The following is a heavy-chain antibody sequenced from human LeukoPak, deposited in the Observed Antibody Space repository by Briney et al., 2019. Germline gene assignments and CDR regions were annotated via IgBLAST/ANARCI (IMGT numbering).Heavy chain of an antibody. V-gene: IGHV4-4*07. D-gene: IGHD1-1*01. Sequence: SQTLALMCTVSGGSISSYYWSWIRQPAGKGLEWIGRIYYSWSPNYNPSLKSRVTMSIDTSKNQFSLKLSSVTAADTAVYYCARAQGVAWYNWNDDYYYYYKNVCGDGATVTVSS. CDR3: ARAQGVAWYNWNDDYYYYYKNV. J-gene: IGHJ6*03. CDR2: IYYSWSP. CDR1: GGSISSYY.